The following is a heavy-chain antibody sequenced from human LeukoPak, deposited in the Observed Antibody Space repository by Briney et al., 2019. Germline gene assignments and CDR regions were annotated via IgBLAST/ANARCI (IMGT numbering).Heavy chain of an antibody. CDR1: GFTFSSYW. D-gene: IGHD3-22*01. Sequence: PGGSLRLSCAASGFTFSSYWMHWVRQAPGKGLVWVSRINSDGSSTSYADSVKGRFTISRDNAKNTLYLQMNSLRAEDTAVYYCAREAYYYDSSGYCFVKGRAFDIWGQGTMVTVSS. CDR3: AREAYYYDSSGYCFVKGRAFDI. J-gene: IGHJ3*02. CDR2: INSDGSST. V-gene: IGHV3-74*01.